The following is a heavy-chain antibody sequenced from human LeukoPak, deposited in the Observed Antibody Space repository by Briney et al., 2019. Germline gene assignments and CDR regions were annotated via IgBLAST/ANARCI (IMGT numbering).Heavy chain of an antibody. CDR1: GFIFTNYG. D-gene: IGHD6-19*01. Sequence: GGSLRLSCAASGFIFTNYGMHWVRQAPGKGLEWVSSNSGGSSYYADSVKGRFTISRDNSKNTLYLQMNSLRAEDTAVYYCAKDLGSSGWYINYWGQGTLVTVSS. J-gene: IGHJ4*02. CDR3: AKDLGSSGWYINY. CDR2: NSGGSS. V-gene: IGHV3-23*01.